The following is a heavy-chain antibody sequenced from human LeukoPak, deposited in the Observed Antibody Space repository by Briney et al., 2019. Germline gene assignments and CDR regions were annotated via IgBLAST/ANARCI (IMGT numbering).Heavy chain of an antibody. D-gene: IGHD2-2*01. V-gene: IGHV4-34*01. CDR2: INHSGST. CDR3: ARRSSYCSSTSCYGAYYYDSSGFRGGLDY. Sequence: KPSETLSLTCAVYGGSFSGYYWSGIRQPPGKGLEWIGEINHSGSTNYNPSLKSRVTIPVDTSKNQFSLKLSSVTAADTAVYYCARRSSYCSSTSCYGAYYYDSSGFRGGLDYWGQGTLVTVSS. J-gene: IGHJ4*02. CDR1: GGSFSGYY.